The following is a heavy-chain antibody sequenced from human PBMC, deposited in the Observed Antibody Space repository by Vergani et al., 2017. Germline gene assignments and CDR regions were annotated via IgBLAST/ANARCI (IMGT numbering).Heavy chain of an antibody. CDR3: AREIYYYYGMDV. Sequence: QVQLVESGGGVVQPGRSLRLSCAASGFTFSSYGMHWVRQAPGKGVEWVAVIWYDGSNKYYADAVKGRFTISRDNSKNTLYLQMNSLRAEDTAVYYCAREIYYYYGMDVWGQGTTVTVSS. CDR1: GFTFSSYG. CDR2: IWYDGSNK. J-gene: IGHJ6*02. V-gene: IGHV3-33*01.